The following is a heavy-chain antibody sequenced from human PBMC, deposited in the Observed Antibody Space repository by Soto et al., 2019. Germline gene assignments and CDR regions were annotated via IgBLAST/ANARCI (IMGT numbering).Heavy chain of an antibody. Sequence: GGSLRLSCSASGFTFSSYAMHWVRQAPGKGLEYVSAISSNGGSTYYADSVKGRFTISRDNSKNTLYLQMSSLRAEDTAVYYCVKASYSYGPYWYFDLWGRGTLVTVSS. CDR1: GFTFSSYA. J-gene: IGHJ2*01. V-gene: IGHV3-64D*08. CDR3: VKASYSYGPYWYFDL. D-gene: IGHD5-18*01. CDR2: ISSNGGST.